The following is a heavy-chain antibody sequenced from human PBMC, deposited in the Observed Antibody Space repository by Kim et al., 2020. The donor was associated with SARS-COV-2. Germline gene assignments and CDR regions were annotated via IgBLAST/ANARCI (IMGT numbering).Heavy chain of an antibody. CDR2: IKEDGSQK. CDR1: GITFSGLW. V-gene: IGHV3-7*03. J-gene: IGHJ4*02. D-gene: IGHD6-19*01. Sequence: GGSLRLSCAGSGITFSGLWMTWVRQVPGKGLEWLANIKEDGSQKNYADSVTGRFNISRDDSKNSVYLEMNYLRGDDTGIYYCATTGSGWGFDIWGQGNLVTVSS. CDR3: ATTGSGWGFDI.